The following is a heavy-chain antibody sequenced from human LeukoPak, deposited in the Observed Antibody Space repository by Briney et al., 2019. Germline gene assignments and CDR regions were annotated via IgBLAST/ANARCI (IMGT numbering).Heavy chain of an antibody. V-gene: IGHV4-61*01. D-gene: IGHD3-10*01. CDR2: IYHSGTS. CDR1: GGSISSSNYY. Sequence: PSETLSLTCTVSGGSISSSNYYWSWIRQPPGKGLEWIGYIYHSGTSNYNPSLKSRVTMSVDTSKSQFSLSLSSVTTADTAVYFCAKAAKYYYGSETYYYFDYWGQGILVTVSS. J-gene: IGHJ4*02. CDR3: AKAAKYYYGSETYYYFDY.